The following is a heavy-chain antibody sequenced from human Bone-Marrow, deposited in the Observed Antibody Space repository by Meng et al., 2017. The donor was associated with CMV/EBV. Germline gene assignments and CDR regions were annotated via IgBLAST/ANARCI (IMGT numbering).Heavy chain of an antibody. J-gene: IGHJ4*02. CDR3: ARVDDFWTIDY. V-gene: IGHV3-21*04. CDR1: GFTFSRYS. CDR2: ISTSSSYI. D-gene: IGHD3-3*01. Sequence: GGSLRLSCAASGFTFSRYSMSWVRQAPGKGLEWVSSISTSSSYIHYADSVKGRLTISRDNAKNSLYLQMNSLRAEDTAAYYCARVDDFWTIDYWGQGTLVTVSS.